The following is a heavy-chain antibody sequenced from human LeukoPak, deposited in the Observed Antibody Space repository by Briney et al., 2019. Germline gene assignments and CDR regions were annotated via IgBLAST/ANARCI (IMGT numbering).Heavy chain of an antibody. CDR2: MNPNSGKT. D-gene: IGHD1-26*01. CDR3: ARAGTYSATYCWFDP. V-gene: IGHV1-8*03. Sequence: ASVKVSCKASGYTFTNYDINWVRQATGQGLEWMVWMNPNSGKTGYGKKFQGRVTITRNTSLSTAYMELSSLRSEDTAVYYCARAGTYSATYCWFDPWGQGTLVTVSS. J-gene: IGHJ5*02. CDR1: GYTFTNYD.